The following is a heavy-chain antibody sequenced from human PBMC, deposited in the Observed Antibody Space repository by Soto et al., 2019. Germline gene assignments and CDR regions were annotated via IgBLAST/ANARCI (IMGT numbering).Heavy chain of an antibody. CDR1: GFILSDYY. D-gene: IGHD1-26*01. V-gene: IGHV3-11*01. Sequence: PGGSLRLSCTASGFILSDYYMNWMRQAPGKGLEWVPYISDSGNTIYYADSVKGRFTISRDNAKNSLYLQMNSLRADDTAVYYCARDRVEGAGWFDPWGRGSQVTVSS. CDR3: ARDRVEGAGWFDP. J-gene: IGHJ5*02. CDR2: ISDSGNTI.